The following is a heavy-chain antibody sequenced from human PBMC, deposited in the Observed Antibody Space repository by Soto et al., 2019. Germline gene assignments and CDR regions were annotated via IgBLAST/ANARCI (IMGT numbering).Heavy chain of an antibody. D-gene: IGHD4-4*01. CDR3: VRNSCHYRLDH. CDR1: GFTFPTYW. V-gene: IGHV3-7*03. Sequence: DVQVVESGGGLVQPGGSLRLSCAVSGFTFPTYWMTWVRQAPGKGLEWVANISPDGSAIQYAVSVEGRFTISRDNAKNSVDLQMTDLRAEDTALDYCVRNSCHYRLDHWGQGTLVTVAS. CDR2: ISPDGSAI. J-gene: IGHJ4*02.